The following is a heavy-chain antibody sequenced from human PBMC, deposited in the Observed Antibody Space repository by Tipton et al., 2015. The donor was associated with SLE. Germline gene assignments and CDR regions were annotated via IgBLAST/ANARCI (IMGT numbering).Heavy chain of an antibody. Sequence: TLSLTCTVSGDSISSSSYYWDWIRQTPGKGLESIGAISYSGSTYYNPSLESRVTISVDTSKNQFSLSLTSVTAADTAVYYCARQDNWSHYYFDYWGPGALVIVSA. CDR1: GDSISSSSYY. J-gene: IGHJ4*02. CDR2: ISYSGST. D-gene: IGHD1-20*01. V-gene: IGHV4-39*07. CDR3: ARQDNWSHYYFDY.